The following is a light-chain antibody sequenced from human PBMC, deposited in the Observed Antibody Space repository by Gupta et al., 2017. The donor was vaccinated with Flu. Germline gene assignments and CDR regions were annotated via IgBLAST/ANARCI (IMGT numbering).Light chain of an antibody. Sequence: PATMSLTPGERATRSCRASQSVDSYLAWYQQKPGQAPRLLISDASNRATDVPARFSGSGSGTEFTLTISSRQPEDFAVYYCQQRSSWPITFGQGTQMEIK. CDR1: QSVDSY. CDR3: QQRSSWPIT. V-gene: IGKV3-11*01. J-gene: IGKJ5*01. CDR2: DAS.